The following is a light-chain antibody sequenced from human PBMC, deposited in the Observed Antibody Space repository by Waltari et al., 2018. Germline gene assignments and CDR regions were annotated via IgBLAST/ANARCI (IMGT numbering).Light chain of an antibody. CDR1: QDIYNY. V-gene: IGKV1-33*01. J-gene: IGKJ2*03. Sequence: DVQLTQSPSSLSASVGDRVTITCQASQDIYNYLNWFQQKPGKAPKILIYDASHLETGVPSRFSGSRSGTDFTFTISSLQPEDVATYYCQQYENFPYSFGQGTKLEIK. CDR3: QQYENFPYS. CDR2: DAS.